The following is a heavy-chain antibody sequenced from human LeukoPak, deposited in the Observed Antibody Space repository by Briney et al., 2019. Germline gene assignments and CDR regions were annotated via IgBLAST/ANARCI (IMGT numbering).Heavy chain of an antibody. CDR1: GGSISSHY. CDR3: ARVGGGQQLVASPLYYFDY. V-gene: IGHV4-59*11. CDR2: IYYSGST. J-gene: IGHJ4*02. D-gene: IGHD6-13*01. Sequence: PSETLSLTCTVSGGSISSHYWSWVRQPPGKGLEWIGYIYYSGSTKYNPSLKSRVTISVDTSKNQFSLKLSSVTAADTAAYYCARVGGGQQLVASPLYYFDYWGQGTLVTVSS.